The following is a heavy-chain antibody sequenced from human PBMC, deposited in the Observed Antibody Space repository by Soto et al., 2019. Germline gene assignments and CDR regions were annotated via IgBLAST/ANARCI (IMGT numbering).Heavy chain of an antibody. V-gene: IGHV3-64D*08. CDR2: ISSNGGST. CDR3: VKDMSVPYDRIAAAGTPYYYYYGMDV. J-gene: IGHJ6*02. Sequence: GGSLRLSCSASGFTFSSYAMHWVRQAPGKGLEYVSAISSNGGSTYYADSVKGRFTISRDNSKNTLYLQMSSLRAEDTAVYYCVKDMSVPYDRIAAAGTPYYYYYGMDVWGQGTTVTVSS. CDR1: GFTFSSYA. D-gene: IGHD6-13*01.